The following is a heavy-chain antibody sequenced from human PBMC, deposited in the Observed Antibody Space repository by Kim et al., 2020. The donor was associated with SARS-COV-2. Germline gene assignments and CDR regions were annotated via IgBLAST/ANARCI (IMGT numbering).Heavy chain of an antibody. Sequence: SETLSLTCTVSGGSISSGGYYWSWIRQHPGKGLEWIGYIYYSGSTYYNPSLKSRVTISVDTSKNQFSLKLSSVTAADTAVYYCARGTYYYGSGRSYWFDPWGQGTLVTVSS. V-gene: IGHV4-31*03. CDR2: IYYSGST. CDR3: ARGTYYYGSGRSYWFDP. J-gene: IGHJ5*02. D-gene: IGHD3-10*01. CDR1: GGSISSGGYY.